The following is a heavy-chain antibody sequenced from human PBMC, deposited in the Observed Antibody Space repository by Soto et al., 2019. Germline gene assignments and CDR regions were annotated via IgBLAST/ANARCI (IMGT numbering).Heavy chain of an antibody. CDR3: AKAGYCTNGVCHPRPFDY. CDR2: ISGSGGST. J-gene: IGHJ4*02. V-gene: IGHV3-23*01. Sequence: GGSLRLSCAASGFTFSSYAMSWVRQAPGKGLEWVSAISGSGGSTYYADSVKGRFTISRDNSKNTLYLQMNSLRAEDTAVYYCAKAGYCTNGVCHPRPFDYWGQGTLVTVSS. D-gene: IGHD2-8*01. CDR1: GFTFSSYA.